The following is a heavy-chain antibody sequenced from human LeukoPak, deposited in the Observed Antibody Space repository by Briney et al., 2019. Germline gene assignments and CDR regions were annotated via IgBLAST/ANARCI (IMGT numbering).Heavy chain of an antibody. CDR1: GGSLSSGGYY. CDR3: ARYGYYYDSSGYYFTHY. D-gene: IGHD3-22*01. CDR2: IYYSGST. J-gene: IGHJ4*02. V-gene: IGHV4-31*03. Sequence: SETLSLTCTVSGGSLSSGGYYWSWLRQHPGTGLEWIGYIYYSGSTYYNPSLKSRVTISVDTSKNQFSLKLSSVTAADTAVYYCARYGYYYDSSGYYFTHYWGQGTLVTVSS.